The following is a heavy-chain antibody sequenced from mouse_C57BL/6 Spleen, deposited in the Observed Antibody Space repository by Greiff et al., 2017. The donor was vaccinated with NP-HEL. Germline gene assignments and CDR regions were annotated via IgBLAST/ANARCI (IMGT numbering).Heavy chain of an antibody. CDR1: GYTFTSYW. Sequence: VQLQQPGAELVKPGASAKLSCKASGYTFTSYWMQWVKQRPGQGLEWIGEIDPSDSYTNYNQKFKGKATLTVDTSSSTAYMQLSSLTSEDSAVYYCARRGYYDYFGAYWGQGTLVTVSA. CDR2: IDPSDSYT. V-gene: IGHV1-50*01. CDR3: ARRGYYDYFGAY. J-gene: IGHJ3*01. D-gene: IGHD2-4*01.